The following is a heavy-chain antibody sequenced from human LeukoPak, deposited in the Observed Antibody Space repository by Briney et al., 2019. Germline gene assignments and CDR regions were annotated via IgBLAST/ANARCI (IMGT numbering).Heavy chain of an antibody. CDR3: ARLPAYCSSTSCYYDY. V-gene: IGHV3-11*04. J-gene: IGHJ4*02. D-gene: IGHD2-2*01. CDR1: GGSISSSSYY. Sequence: LSLTCTVSGGSISSSSYYWGWIRQPPGKGLEWVSYISSSSSTIYYADSVKGRFTISRDNAKNSLFLQMNSLRAEDTAVYYCARLPAYCSSTSCYYDYWGQGTLVTVSS. CDR2: ISSSSSTI.